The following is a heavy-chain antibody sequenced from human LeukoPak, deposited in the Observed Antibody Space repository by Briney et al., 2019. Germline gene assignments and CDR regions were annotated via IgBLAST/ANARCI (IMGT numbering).Heavy chain of an antibody. CDR2: ISGSGANT. V-gene: IGHV3-23*01. Sequence: PGGSLRLSCGASGFTFSNFAMNWVRRAPGKGLQWVSAISGSGANTYYADSVKGRFTISRDNSKNTLYLQMNSLRAEDTAVYYCAKHHSGDDYNAIHWGQGTLVTVSS. D-gene: IGHD5-24*01. J-gene: IGHJ4*02. CDR3: AKHHSGDDYNAIH. CDR1: GFTFSNFA.